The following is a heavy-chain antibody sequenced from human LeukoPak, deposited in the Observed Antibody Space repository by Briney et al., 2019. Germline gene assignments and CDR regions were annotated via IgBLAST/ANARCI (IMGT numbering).Heavy chain of an antibody. J-gene: IGHJ4*02. V-gene: IGHV3-23*01. Sequence: PGGSLRLSCAASGFTFSSYAMTWVRQAPGKGLEWVSGITGSGGDTYYADSVKGRFTISRDISRSTLYLQMNSLRAEDTAVYYCAKLYGGYPATPGFDYWGQGTLVTVSS. CDR3: AKLYGGYPATPGFDY. CDR1: GFTFSSYA. D-gene: IGHD2-15*01. CDR2: ITGSGGDT.